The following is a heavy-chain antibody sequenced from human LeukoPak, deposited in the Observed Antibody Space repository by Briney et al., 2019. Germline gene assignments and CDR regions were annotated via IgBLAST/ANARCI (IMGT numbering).Heavy chain of an antibody. CDR1: GFTFSSYA. D-gene: IGHD6-19*01. J-gene: IGHJ6*02. CDR2: ISGSGGST. V-gene: IGHV3-23*01. CDR3: AKAHSSGWYYYYYGMDV. Sequence: PGGSLRLSCAASGFTFSSYAMSWVRQAPGKGLEWVSAISGSGGSTYYADSVKGRFTISRDNSKNTLYLQMNSLRAEDTAVYYCAKAHSSGWYYYYYGMDVWGQGTTVTVPS.